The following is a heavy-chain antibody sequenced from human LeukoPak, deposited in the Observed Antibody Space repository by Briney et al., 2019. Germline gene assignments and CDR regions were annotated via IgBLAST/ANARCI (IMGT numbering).Heavy chain of an antibody. J-gene: IGHJ4*02. CDR3: ATEVEYDSNGYLVDY. Sequence: ASVKVSCKVSGSTLSEFAIHWMRQAPGKGLEWMGGFDLEDDERRYSEKFQDRVTMTEDTSTDTAYMFLSSLRSEDTAVYYCATEVEYDSNGYLVDYWGQGTLVTVSS. V-gene: IGHV1-24*01. CDR2: FDLEDDER. CDR1: GSTLSEFA. D-gene: IGHD3-22*01.